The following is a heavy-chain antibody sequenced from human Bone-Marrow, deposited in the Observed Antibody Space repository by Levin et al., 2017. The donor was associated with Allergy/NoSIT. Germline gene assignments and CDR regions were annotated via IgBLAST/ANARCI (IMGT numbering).Heavy chain of an antibody. Sequence: GGSLRLSCAASGFSFRSFGMHWVRQAPGKGLEWVAVISYDESDKFYADSVKGRFTISRDNTKNTLCLQMNSLRREDAAVYYCAKDVVFGTSSWSLDFWGQGTLVTVSS. D-gene: IGHD6-13*01. CDR3: AKDVVFGTSSWSLDF. CDR1: GFSFRSFG. V-gene: IGHV3-30*18. J-gene: IGHJ4*02. CDR2: ISYDESDK.